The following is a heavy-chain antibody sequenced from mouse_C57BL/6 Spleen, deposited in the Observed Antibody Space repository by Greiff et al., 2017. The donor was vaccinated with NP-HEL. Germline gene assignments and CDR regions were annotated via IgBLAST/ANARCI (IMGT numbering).Heavy chain of an antibody. CDR3: ARSGYYGSSYYYYAMDY. CDR1: GYSFTDYN. V-gene: IGHV1-39*01. J-gene: IGHJ4*01. CDR2: INPNYGTT. D-gene: IGHD1-1*01. Sequence: VQLQQSGPELVKPGASVKISCKASGYSFTDYNMNWVKQSNGKSLEWIGVINPNYGTTSYNQKFKGKATLTVDQSSSTAYMQLNSLTSEDSAVYYCARSGYYGSSYYYYAMDYWGQGTSVTVSS.